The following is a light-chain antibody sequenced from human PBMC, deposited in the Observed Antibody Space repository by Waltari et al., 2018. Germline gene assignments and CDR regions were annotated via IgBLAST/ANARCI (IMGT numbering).Light chain of an antibody. CDR1: QSVSSS. J-gene: IGKJ5*01. CDR3: QQYNNWPIT. V-gene: IGKV3-15*01. Sequence: EIVMTQSPATLSVSPGERATLPCRASQSVSSSLAWYQQKPGQAPRLLIYGASTRATDIPARFSGSGSGTEFTLTISSMQSEDFAVYYCQQYNNWPITFGQGTRLEIK. CDR2: GAS.